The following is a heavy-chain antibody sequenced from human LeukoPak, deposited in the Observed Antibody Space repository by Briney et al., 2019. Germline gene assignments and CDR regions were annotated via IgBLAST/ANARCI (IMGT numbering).Heavy chain of an antibody. Sequence: GGSLRLSCAASGFTVSNNYMSWVRRAAGKGLEWVSLIFSNGDTHYADSVKGRFTISRDTSKNTVYLQMNSLRVEDTAMYYCTRDQMNYWGQGTLVTVSS. CDR2: IFSNGDT. CDR1: GFTVSNNY. V-gene: IGHV3-53*01. J-gene: IGHJ4*02. D-gene: IGHD5-24*01. CDR3: TRDQMNY.